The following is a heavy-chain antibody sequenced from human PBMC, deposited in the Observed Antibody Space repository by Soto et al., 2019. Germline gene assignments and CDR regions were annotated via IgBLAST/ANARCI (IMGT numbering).Heavy chain of an antibody. J-gene: IGHJ4*02. Sequence: GESLKISCKGSGYRFNSYGISWVRQMPGEGLEWMGRIDPNDSETKYSPSFEGQVTISADRSISTAYLEWSSLKAADTAMYYCASRNCGGDCYSHFDSWGQGALVTVSS. CDR3: ASRNCGGDCYSHFDS. CDR1: GYRFNSYG. V-gene: IGHV5-10-1*01. CDR2: IDPNDSET. D-gene: IGHD2-21*02.